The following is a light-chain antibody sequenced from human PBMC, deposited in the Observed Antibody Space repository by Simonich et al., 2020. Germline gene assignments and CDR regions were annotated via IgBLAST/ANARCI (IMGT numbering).Light chain of an antibody. Sequence: QSALTQPASVSGSPGQSIPISCTGTSSDVGGYNLVSWYQQHPGKAPKLMIYEGSKRPSGVSKRFSGSKSGNTASLTISGLQAEDEADYYCCSYAGSSTFVVFGGGTKLTVL. CDR3: CSYAGSSTFVV. CDR1: SSDVGGYNL. J-gene: IGLJ2*01. CDR2: EGS. V-gene: IGLV2-23*03.